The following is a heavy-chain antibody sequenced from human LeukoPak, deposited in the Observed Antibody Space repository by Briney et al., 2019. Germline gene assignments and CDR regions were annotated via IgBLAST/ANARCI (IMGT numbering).Heavy chain of an antibody. Sequence: PGGSLRLSCAASGFTFSSYGMHWVRQARGKGLEWVAFIRNDGSDKYYADSVKGRFTISRDSSKNTLYLQMNSLRAEDTAVYYCARPIRGGNPRCLSCYYHGMDVWGQGTTVTVSS. V-gene: IGHV3-30*02. J-gene: IGHJ6*02. CDR3: ARPIRGGNPRCLSCYYHGMDV. CDR2: IRNDGSDK. D-gene: IGHD4-23*01. CDR1: GFTFSSYG.